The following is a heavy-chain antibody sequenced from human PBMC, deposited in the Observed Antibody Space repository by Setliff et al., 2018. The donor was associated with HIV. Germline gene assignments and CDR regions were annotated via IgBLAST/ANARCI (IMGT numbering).Heavy chain of an antibody. Sequence: TLSLTCTVSGASSIYFWGWIRQPPGKGLEWIGSVYYSGSTYYNPSLKSRVTISMDTSKNQFSLKLNSVTAADTAVYYCARVRVDYYDSSGYYSRSEYFQHWGQGTLVTVSS. V-gene: IGHV4-39*07. D-gene: IGHD3-22*01. CDR3: ARVRVDYYDSSGYYSRSEYFQH. CDR1: GASSIYF. J-gene: IGHJ1*01. CDR2: VYYSGST.